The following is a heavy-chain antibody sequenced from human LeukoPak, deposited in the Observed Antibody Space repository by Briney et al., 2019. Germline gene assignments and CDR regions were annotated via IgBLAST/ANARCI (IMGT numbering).Heavy chain of an antibody. CDR3: ARHPSMDV. J-gene: IGHJ6*02. CDR1: GGSFSGYY. V-gene: IGHV4-34*01. CDR2: IYYSGST. Sequence: SSETLSLTCAVYGGSFSGYYWSWIRQPPGKGLEWIGSIYYSGSTYYNPSLKSRVTISVDTSKNQFSLKLSSVTAADTAVYYCARHPSMDVWGQGPRSPSP.